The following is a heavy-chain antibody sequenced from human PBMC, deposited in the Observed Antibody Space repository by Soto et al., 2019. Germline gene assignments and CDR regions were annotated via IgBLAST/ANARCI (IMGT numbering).Heavy chain of an antibody. CDR2: ISRDGGTK. CDR3: TGEVASGY. CDR1: GFTVSTYG. Sequence: QVQLVESGRGVVQPGRSLRLSCAVSGFTVSTYGMHWVRQAPGKGLEWVAVISRDGGTKYYADSVKGRFTISRDNSRNILFLEMNSLRGDDMAVYYCTGEVASGYWGQGTLVTVSS. V-gene: IGHV3-30*03. J-gene: IGHJ4*02. D-gene: IGHD2-8*02.